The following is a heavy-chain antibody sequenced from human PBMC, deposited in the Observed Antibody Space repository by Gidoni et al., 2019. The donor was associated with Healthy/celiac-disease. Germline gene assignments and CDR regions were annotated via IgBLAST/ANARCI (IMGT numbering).Heavy chain of an antibody. CDR2: IYYSGST. CDR3: ARGDYYDSSGLDY. CDR1: GGSISSGGYY. V-gene: IGHV4-31*03. J-gene: IGHJ4*02. D-gene: IGHD3-22*01. Sequence: QVQLQESGPGLVTPSQPLSLTCTVSGGSISSGGYYWSWIRQHPGKGLEWIGYIYYSGSTYYNPSLKSRVTISVDTSKNQFSLKLSSVTAADTAVYYCARGDYYDSSGLDYWGQGTLVTVSS.